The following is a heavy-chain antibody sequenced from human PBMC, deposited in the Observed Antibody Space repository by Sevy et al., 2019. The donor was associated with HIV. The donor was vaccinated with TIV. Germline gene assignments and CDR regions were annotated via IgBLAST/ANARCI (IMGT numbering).Heavy chain of an antibody. Sequence: ASVKVSCKASGYTFTSYGISWVRQAPGQGLEWMGWISAYNGNTNYAQKLQGRVTMTTDTSTSTAYMELRSLRSDETAVYYCARFRVSTTTVTINDAFDIWGQGKMVTVSS. CDR2: ISAYNGNT. CDR3: ARFRVSTTTVTINDAFDI. J-gene: IGHJ3*02. CDR1: GYTFTSYG. V-gene: IGHV1-18*01. D-gene: IGHD4-17*01.